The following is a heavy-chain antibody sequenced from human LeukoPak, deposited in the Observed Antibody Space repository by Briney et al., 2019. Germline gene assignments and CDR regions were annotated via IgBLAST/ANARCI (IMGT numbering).Heavy chain of an antibody. D-gene: IGHD3-22*01. V-gene: IGHV1-2*02. CDR1: GYSFTGYF. CDR3: ARSGSTGYSLDY. Sequence: GASVKVSYTASGYSFTGYFIHWVRQAPGQGLEGMGCIDPNSGDTKYAQKFQGRVSMPRDTSTRTAYMELSRLRSDDTAVYFCARSGSTGYSLDYWGQGTLVTVSS. CDR2: IDPNSGDT. J-gene: IGHJ4*02.